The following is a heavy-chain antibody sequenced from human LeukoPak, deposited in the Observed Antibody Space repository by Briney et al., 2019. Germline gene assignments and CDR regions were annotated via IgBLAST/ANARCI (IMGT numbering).Heavy chain of an antibody. CDR1: GFTVSSNY. CDR3: ASGGSFDY. V-gene: IGHV3-53*01. Sequence: PGGSLSLSCPASGFTVSSNYMSWVRQAPGKGLEWVSVIYSGGSTYYADSVKGRFTISRDNSKNTLYLQMNSLRAEDTAVYYCASGGSFDYWGQGTLVTVSS. D-gene: IGHD2-15*01. J-gene: IGHJ4*02. CDR2: IYSGGST.